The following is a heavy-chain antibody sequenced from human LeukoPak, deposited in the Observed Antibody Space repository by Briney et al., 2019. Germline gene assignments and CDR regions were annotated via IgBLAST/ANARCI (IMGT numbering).Heavy chain of an antibody. V-gene: IGHV3-64*01. Sequence: PGGSLRLSCAASGFTFSSYAMHWVRQAPGKGLEYVSAISSNGGSTYYANSVKGRFTISRDNSKNTLYLQMGSLRAEDMAVYYCARAADTSYYYYYMDVWGKGTTVTVSS. CDR1: GFTFSSYA. CDR2: ISSNGGST. CDR3: ARAADTSYYYYYMDV. J-gene: IGHJ6*03.